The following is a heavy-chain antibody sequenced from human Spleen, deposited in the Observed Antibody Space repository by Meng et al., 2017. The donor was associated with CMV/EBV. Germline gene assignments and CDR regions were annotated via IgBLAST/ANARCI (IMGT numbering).Heavy chain of an antibody. V-gene: IGHV3-74*01. CDR1: GFTFSFYY. D-gene: IGHD3-10*01. J-gene: IGHJ4*02. CDR3: VRDLSGGDY. CDR2: INSDGTET. Sequence: GESLKISCAASGFTFSFYYMTWVRQVPMKGLVWVARINSDGTETKYADSVKDRFTTSRDNAKNTLYLQMNGLRADDTGVYFCVRDLSGGDYWGQGTLVTVSS.